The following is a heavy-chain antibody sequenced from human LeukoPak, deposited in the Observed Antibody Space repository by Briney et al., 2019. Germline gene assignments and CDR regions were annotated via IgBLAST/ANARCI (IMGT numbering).Heavy chain of an antibody. CDR1: GYTFTNYA. CDR3: ASNRYCSSTSCNSPPDY. J-gene: IGHJ4*02. CDR2: IIPIFGTA. D-gene: IGHD2-2*01. V-gene: IGHV1-69*05. Sequence: ASVKVSCKASGYTFTNYAMNWVRQAPGQGLEWMGGIIPIFGTANYAQKFQGRVTITTDESTSTAYMELSSLRSEDTAVYYCASNRYCSSTSCNSPPDYWGQGTLVTVSS.